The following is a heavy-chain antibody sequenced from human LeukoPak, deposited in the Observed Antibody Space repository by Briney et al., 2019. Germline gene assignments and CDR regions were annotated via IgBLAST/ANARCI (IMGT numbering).Heavy chain of an antibody. V-gene: IGHV3-30*04. J-gene: IGHJ3*02. Sequence: GGSLRLSCAASGFTFNNYAMHWVRQAPGEGLEWVAVISRDGTQQYYADSVKGRLTISRDNSQSTLYLHMNSLSTEDTALYYCARAVPAPGTPENAFDIWGQGTLVTVSS. CDR2: ISRDGTQQ. D-gene: IGHD6-13*01. CDR3: ARAVPAPGTPENAFDI. CDR1: GFTFNNYA.